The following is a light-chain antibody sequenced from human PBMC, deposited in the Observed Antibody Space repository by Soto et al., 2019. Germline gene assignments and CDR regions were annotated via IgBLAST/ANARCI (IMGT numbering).Light chain of an antibody. Sequence: EIVLTQSPCTLSASAGERATLSCRASQSVSSSYLAWYQQKAGQAHRLLFHGASSRAPVLPGSIGGSSSGTYSPPTISILQSEDLAVYCCQQYDNWPWTFGQGTKVDIK. V-gene: IGKV3D-15*01. CDR1: QSVSSSY. J-gene: IGKJ1*01. CDR3: QQYDNWPWT. CDR2: GAS.